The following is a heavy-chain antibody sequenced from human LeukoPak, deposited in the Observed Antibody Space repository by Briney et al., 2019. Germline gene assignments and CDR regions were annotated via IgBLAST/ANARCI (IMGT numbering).Heavy chain of an antibody. CDR3: ARDDYGDYGASFDY. J-gene: IGHJ4*02. D-gene: IGHD4-17*01. CDR2: IYHSGST. V-gene: IGHV4-38-2*02. CDR1: GYSISSGYY. Sequence: SETLSLTCAVSGYSISSGYYWGWIRQPPGKGLEWIGSIYHSGSTYYNPSLKSRVTISVDTSKNQFSLKLSSVTAADTAVYYCARDDYGDYGASFDYWGQGTLVTASS.